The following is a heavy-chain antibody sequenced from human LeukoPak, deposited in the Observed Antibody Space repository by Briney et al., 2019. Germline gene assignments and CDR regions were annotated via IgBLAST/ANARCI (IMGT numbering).Heavy chain of an antibody. J-gene: IGHJ4*02. CDR2: INSDGSSS. D-gene: IGHD3-22*01. V-gene: IGHV3-74*01. CDR1: GFTFSSSW. Sequence: GGSLRLSCAASGFTFSSSWMHWVRQAPGKGLVWVSRINSDGSSSTYADSVKGRFTISRDNSKNTLYLQMNSLRAEDTAVYYCARGHYDSSGYYYVPFDYWGQGTLVTVSS. CDR3: ARGHYDSSGYYYVPFDY.